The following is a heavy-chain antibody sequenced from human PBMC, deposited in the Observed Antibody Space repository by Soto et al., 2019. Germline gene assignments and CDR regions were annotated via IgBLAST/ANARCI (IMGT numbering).Heavy chain of an antibody. V-gene: IGHV4-59*01. CDR3: ATISVAGYYFEY. CDR1: GGSISNYY. D-gene: IGHD6-19*01. CDR2: SYYSGST. Sequence: QVQLQESGPGLVKPSGTLSLTCTVSGGSISNYYWSWIRQPPGKGLEWIGHSYYSGSTNYNPSLKSRVTVSVDTSKNQFSLNLSSVTAADTAVDYCATISVAGYYFEYWGQGTLVTVSS. J-gene: IGHJ4*02.